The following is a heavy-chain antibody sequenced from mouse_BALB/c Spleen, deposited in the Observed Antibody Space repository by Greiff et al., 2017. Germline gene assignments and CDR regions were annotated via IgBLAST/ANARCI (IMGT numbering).Heavy chain of an antibody. Sequence: QVQLKQSGAELVRPGSSVKISCKASGYAFSSYWMNWVKQRPGQGLEWIGQIYPGDGDTNYNGKFKGKATLTADKSSSTAYMQLSSLTSEDSAVYFCAREAARARGFAYWGQGTLVTVSA. CDR3: AREAARARGFAY. CDR2: IYPGDGDT. CDR1: GYAFSSYW. V-gene: IGHV1-80*01. D-gene: IGHD3-1*01. J-gene: IGHJ3*01.